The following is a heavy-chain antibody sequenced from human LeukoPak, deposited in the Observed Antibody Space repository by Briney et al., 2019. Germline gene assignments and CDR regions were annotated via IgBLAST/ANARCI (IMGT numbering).Heavy chain of an antibody. D-gene: IGHD3-16*01. Sequence: GGSLRLSCAASGFTFSSYGMHWVRQAPGKGLEWGAVISYDGSNKYYADSVKGRFTISRDNYKNTLYLQMNSLRAEDTAVYYCAKNGWGSGVFYYYYMDVWGKGTTVTVSS. CDR1: GFTFSSYG. V-gene: IGHV3-30*18. CDR2: ISYDGSNK. J-gene: IGHJ6*03. CDR3: AKNGWGSGVFYYYYMDV.